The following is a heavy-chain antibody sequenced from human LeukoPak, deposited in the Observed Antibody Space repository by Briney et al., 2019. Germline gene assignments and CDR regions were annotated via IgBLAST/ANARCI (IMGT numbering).Heavy chain of an antibody. CDR3: AKEATVTPNYYLYYMHV. CDR2: IRYDGSNK. D-gene: IGHD4-11*01. V-gene: IGHV3-30*02. J-gene: IGHJ6*03. Sequence: GGSLRLSCAASGFTFSTYGTHWVRQAPGKRLEWVAFIRYDGSNKYYVDPVKGRLTISRDNSKNTLSLQMNSLRAQDTAFYYCAKEATVTPNYYLYYMHVWGKDTTVTVSS. CDR1: GFTFSTYG.